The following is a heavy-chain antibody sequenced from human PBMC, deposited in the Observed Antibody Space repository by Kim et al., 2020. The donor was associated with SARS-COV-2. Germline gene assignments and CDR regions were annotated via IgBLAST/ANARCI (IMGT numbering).Heavy chain of an antibody. Sequence: TNYAPQLQGRVTMTTDTSTSTAYMELRSLRSDDTAVYYCARSTSDVFDYWGQGTLVTVSS. CDR3: ARSTSDVFDY. V-gene: IGHV1-18*01. CDR2: T. J-gene: IGHJ4*02.